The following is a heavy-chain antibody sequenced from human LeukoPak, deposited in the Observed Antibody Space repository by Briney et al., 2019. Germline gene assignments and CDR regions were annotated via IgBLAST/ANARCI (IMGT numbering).Heavy chain of an antibody. Sequence: SETLSLTCTVSGGSISSGSNYWSWIRQPAGKGLEWIGRIYIRGSTNYNPSLKSRVTISVDPSKNQFSLNLSSVTAADTAVYYCARESPFPIAAAGTADYWGQGTLVTVSS. J-gene: IGHJ4*02. CDR3: ARESPFPIAAAGTADY. CDR1: GGSISSGSNY. CDR2: IYIRGST. D-gene: IGHD6-13*01. V-gene: IGHV4-61*02.